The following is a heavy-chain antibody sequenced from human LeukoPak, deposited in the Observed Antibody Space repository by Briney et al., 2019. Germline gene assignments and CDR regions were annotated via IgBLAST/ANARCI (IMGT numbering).Heavy chain of an antibody. CDR2: ISAYNGNT. Sequence: ASVKVSCKASGYTFTSYGISWVRQAPGQGLEWMGWISAYNGNTNYAQKLQGRVTMTTDTSTSTAYMELRSLRSDDTAVYYCARAVLYCSSTSCYSSVAWFDPWGQGTLVTVSS. D-gene: IGHD2-2*02. CDR1: GYTFTSYG. V-gene: IGHV1-18*01. J-gene: IGHJ5*02. CDR3: ARAVLYCSSTSCYSSVAWFDP.